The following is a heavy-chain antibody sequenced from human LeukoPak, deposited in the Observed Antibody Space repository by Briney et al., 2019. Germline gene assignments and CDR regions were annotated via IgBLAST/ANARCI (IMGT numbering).Heavy chain of an antibody. J-gene: IGHJ3*02. CDR2: IYHSGST. CDR1: GGSISGSSYY. Sequence: PSETLSLTCTVSGGSISGSSYYWGWIRQPPGKGLEWIGYIYHSGSTYYNPSLKSRVTISVDRSKNQFSLKLSSVTAADTAVYYCARASGDYYDSSGYLDAFDIWGQGTMVTVSS. V-gene: IGHV4-30-2*01. CDR3: ARASGDYYDSSGYLDAFDI. D-gene: IGHD3-22*01.